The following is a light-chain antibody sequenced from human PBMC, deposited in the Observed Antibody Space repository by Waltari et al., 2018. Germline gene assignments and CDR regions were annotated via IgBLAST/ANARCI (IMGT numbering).Light chain of an antibody. V-gene: IGKV4-1*01. J-gene: IGKJ4*01. CDR3: QQYYSTSLT. CDR1: QSVFYSSDNKNY. Sequence: DIVLTQSPDSLAVSLGERANIDCKSSQSVFYSSDNKNYLAWYQQKPGQPPKLLIYWASTRDSGVPDRFSGSGSGTHFTLSISGLQAEDVAVYYCQQYYSTSLTFGGGTKVEIK. CDR2: WAS.